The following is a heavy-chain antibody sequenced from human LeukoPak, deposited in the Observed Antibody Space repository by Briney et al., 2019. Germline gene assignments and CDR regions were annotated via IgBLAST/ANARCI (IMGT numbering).Heavy chain of an antibody. CDR1: GFTFRDYA. Sequence: PGGSLRLSCTASGFTFRDYAMRWVRQAPGKGLEWAGFIRSKAYGWTTEYAASVKDTFTISRDDSKSIAYLQMNSLKTEDPAVYYCTRGLIVVVPAAMDYCGQGTLVTVSS. D-gene: IGHD2-2*01. CDR3: TRGLIVVVPAAMDY. J-gene: IGHJ4*02. V-gene: IGHV3-49*04. CDR2: IRSKAYGWTT.